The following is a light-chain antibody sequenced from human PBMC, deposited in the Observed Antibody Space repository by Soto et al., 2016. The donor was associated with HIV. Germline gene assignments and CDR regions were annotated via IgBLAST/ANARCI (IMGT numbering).Light chain of an antibody. J-gene: IGLJ2*01. Sequence: SYVLTQPPSVSVAPGKTARITCGGTNVGSESVHWYQQKPGQAPVLVVYDDSDRPSGIPERFSGSNSGNTATLTISRVDIGDEADYYCQVWDSGSDPVVFGGGTKLTVL. CDR2: DDS. CDR3: QVWDSGSDPVV. V-gene: IGLV3-21*03. CDR1: NVGSES.